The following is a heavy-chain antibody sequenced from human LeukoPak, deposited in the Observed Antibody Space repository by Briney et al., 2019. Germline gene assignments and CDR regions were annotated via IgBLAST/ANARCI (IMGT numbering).Heavy chain of an antibody. D-gene: IGHD4-17*01. CDR3: ARSATVTTGYFDF. V-gene: IGHV4-38-2*02. CDR1: GYSISRGYH. CDR2: VHQSGST. J-gene: IGHJ4*02. Sequence: SETLSLTCTVSGYSISRGYHWGWVRQPPGKGLEWIGSVHQSGSTYYNPSLKSRLTISADTSKNQFSLKLTSVTAAETAVYYCARSATVTTGYFDFWGQGALVTVSS.